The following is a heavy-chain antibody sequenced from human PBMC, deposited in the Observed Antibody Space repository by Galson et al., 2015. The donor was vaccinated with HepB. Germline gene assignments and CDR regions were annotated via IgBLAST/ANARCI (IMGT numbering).Heavy chain of an antibody. V-gene: IGHV3-21*01. J-gene: IGHJ4*02. CDR3: ARVHSYGFDY. CDR1: GFTFSSYS. CDR2: ISSSSSYI. D-gene: IGHD5-18*01. Sequence: SLRLSCATSGFTFSSYSMNWVRQAPGKGLEWVSYISSSSSYIYYADSVKGRFTISRDNAKNSLYLQMNSLRAEDTAVYYCARVHSYGFDYWGQGTLVTVSS.